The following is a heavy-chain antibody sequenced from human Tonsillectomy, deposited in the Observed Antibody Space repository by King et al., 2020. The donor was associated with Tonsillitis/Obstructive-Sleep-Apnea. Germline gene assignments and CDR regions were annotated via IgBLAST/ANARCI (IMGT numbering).Heavy chain of an antibody. CDR1: GFTFSSYA. J-gene: IGHJ4*02. CDR2: ISGRGGST. V-gene: IGHV3-23*04. Sequence: VQLVESGGGLVQPGGSLRLSCAASGFTFSSYAMSWVRQAPGKGLEWVSAISGRGGSTYYADTVKGRFTISRDNSKNTLYLQMNSLRAEDTAVYYCANLWSGGAGGDYFDYWGQGTLVTVSS. CDR3: ANLWSGGAGGDYFDY. D-gene: IGHD3-3*01.